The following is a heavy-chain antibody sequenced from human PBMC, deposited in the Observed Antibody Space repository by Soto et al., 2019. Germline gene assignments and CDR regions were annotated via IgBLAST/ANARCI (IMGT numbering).Heavy chain of an antibody. CDR3: AKQRSTVTTSFDY. CDR2: ICGYGGST. Sequence: EVQLLESGGGLVQPGGSLTVSCAASGFTFDAHPMSWVRLAPGKGLEWVSTICGYGGSTYYPDSLQGRFIISRDNSKNTLYLQVNPLRAEDTVSYFCAKQRSTVTTSFDYWGEGTLFTVSS. V-gene: IGHV3-23*01. J-gene: IGHJ4*02. CDR1: GFTFDAHP. D-gene: IGHD4-17*01.